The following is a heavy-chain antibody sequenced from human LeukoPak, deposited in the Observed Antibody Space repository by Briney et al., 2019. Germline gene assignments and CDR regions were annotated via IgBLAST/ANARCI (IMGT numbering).Heavy chain of an antibody. J-gene: IGHJ6*02. D-gene: IGHD2-2*01. V-gene: IGHV3-48*03. Sequence: SGGSLRLSCAASGFTFSSYEMNWVRQAPGKGLEWVSYISSSGSTIYYAESVKGRFTISRDNAKNSLYLQMNSLRAEDTAVYYCARDFVVVVPAAMRFYYYYGMDVWGQGTTVTVSS. CDR2: ISSSGSTI. CDR3: ARDFVVVVPAAMRFYYYYGMDV. CDR1: GFTFSSYE.